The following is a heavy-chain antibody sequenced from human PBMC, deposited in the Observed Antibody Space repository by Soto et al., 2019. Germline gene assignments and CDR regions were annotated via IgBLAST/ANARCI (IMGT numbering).Heavy chain of an antibody. CDR1: GGSISSYY. V-gene: IGHV4-59*12. J-gene: IGHJ4*02. D-gene: IGHD6-13*01. CDR3: ARYIAASGTYYFDY. Sequence: PSETLSLTCTVSGGSISSYYWSWIRQPPGKGLEWIGYIYHSGSTNYNPSLKSRVTISVDNSKNQFSLKLSSVTAADTAVYYCARYIAASGTYYFDYWGQGTLVTVSS. CDR2: IYHSGST.